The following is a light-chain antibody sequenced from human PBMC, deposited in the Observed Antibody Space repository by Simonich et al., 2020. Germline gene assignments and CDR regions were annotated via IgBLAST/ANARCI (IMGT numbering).Light chain of an antibody. J-gene: IGKJ4*01. CDR3: QQYNNWPPLT. V-gene: IGKV3-15*01. CDR2: GAS. CDR1: QSVSSN. Sequence: EIVMMQSPATLSVSPGERATLSCRASQSVSSNLAWYQQKPGQAPRLLIYGASTRATGIPARFSGRGSGTEFTLTISSLQSEDVAVYYCQQYNNWPPLTFGGGTKVEIK.